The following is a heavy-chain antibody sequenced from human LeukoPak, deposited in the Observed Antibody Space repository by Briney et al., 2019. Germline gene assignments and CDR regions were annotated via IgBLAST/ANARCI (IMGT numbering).Heavy chain of an antibody. D-gene: IGHD2-15*01. CDR3: ARGYCSGGSCHQVFD. Sequence: SETLSLTCAVYGGSFSGYFWSWIRQPPGKGLEWIGEINHSGSTNYNPSLKSRVTISVDTSKNQFSLKLSSVTAADTAVYYCARGYCSGGSCHQVFDWGQGTLVTASS. CDR1: GGSFSGYF. V-gene: IGHV4-34*01. CDR2: INHSGST. J-gene: IGHJ4*02.